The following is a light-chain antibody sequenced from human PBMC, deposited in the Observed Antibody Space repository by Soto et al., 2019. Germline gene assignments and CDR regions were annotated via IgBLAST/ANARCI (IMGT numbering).Light chain of an antibody. CDR2: KAS. CDR1: QSINNW. CDR3: QQYNSYSAT. Sequence: IQLPHSPYTLSASVGDRLTLTCRASQSINNWLAWYQKKPGRAPKLLIYKASVLETVAPSRFSGSGSGTEFTLTISSLQPDDFATYYCQQYNSYSATFAGGTMVDIK. V-gene: IGKV1-5*03. J-gene: IGKJ4*01.